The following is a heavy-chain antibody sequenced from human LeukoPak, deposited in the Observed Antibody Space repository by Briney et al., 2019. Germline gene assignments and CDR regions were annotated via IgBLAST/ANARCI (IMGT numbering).Heavy chain of an antibody. Sequence: GGSLRLSCAASGFTFSSFAMSWVRQAPGKGLEWVSGISSSGDSTNYADSVKGRFTISRDTSKNTLYLQMNSLRAEDTAVYYCARAPRYWGSNYYYYMDVWGKGTTVTVSS. D-gene: IGHD7-27*01. V-gene: IGHV3-23*01. CDR3: ARAPRYWGSNYYYYMDV. CDR1: GFTFSSFA. CDR2: ISSSGDST. J-gene: IGHJ6*03.